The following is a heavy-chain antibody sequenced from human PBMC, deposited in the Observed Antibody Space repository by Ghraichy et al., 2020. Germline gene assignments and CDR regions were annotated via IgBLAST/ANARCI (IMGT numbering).Heavy chain of an antibody. CDR1: GFTFSSYW. V-gene: IGHV3-7*01. J-gene: IGHJ3*02. D-gene: IGHD6-19*01. CDR3: ARTGQWLVLDAFDI. Sequence: GESLNISCAASGFTFSSYWMSWVRQAPGKGLEWVANIKQDGSEKYYVDSVKGRFTISRDNAKNSLYLQMNSLRAEDTAVYYCARTGQWLVLDAFDIWGQGTMVTVSS. CDR2: IKQDGSEK.